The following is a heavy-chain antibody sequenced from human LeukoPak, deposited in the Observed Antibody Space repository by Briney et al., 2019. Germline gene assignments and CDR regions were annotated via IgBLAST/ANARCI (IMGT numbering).Heavy chain of an antibody. V-gene: IGHV3-48*04. CDR1: GFTFSSYS. D-gene: IGHD2-2*01. Sequence: AGGSLRLSCAASGFTFSSYSMNWVRQAPGKGLGWVSYISSSSTIYYADSVKGRFTISRDNAKNSLYLQMNSLRAEDTAVYYCARYVRSSHYFDYWGQGTLVTVSS. J-gene: IGHJ4*02. CDR3: ARYVRSSHYFDY. CDR2: ISSSSTI.